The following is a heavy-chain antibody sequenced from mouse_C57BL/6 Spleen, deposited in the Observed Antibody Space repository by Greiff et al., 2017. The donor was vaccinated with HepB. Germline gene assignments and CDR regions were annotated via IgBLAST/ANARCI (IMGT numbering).Heavy chain of an antibody. CDR3: ARNWGRSYWYFDV. V-gene: IGHV1-52*01. D-gene: IGHD4-1*01. J-gene: IGHJ1*03. CDR2: IDPSDSET. Sequence: VQLQQPGAELVRPGSSVKLSCKASGYTFTSYWMHWVKQRPIQGLEWIGNIDPSDSETHYNQKFKDKATLTVDKSSSTAYMQLSSLTSEDSAVYYCARNWGRSYWYFDVWGTGTTVTVSS. CDR1: GYTFTSYW.